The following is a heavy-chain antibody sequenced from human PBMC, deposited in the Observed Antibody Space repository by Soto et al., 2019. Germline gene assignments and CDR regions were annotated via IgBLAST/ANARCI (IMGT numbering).Heavy chain of an antibody. CDR3: ARGDIVLMVYAIHGMDV. CDR1: GYTFTSYD. J-gene: IGHJ6*02. Sequence: QVQLVQSGAEVKKPGASVKVSCKASGYTFTSYDINWVRQATGQGLEWMGWMNPNSGNTGYAQKFQGRVTMTRXXSXSXXYMELSSLRSEDTAVYYCARGDIVLMVYAIHGMDVWGQGTTVTVSS. D-gene: IGHD2-8*01. V-gene: IGHV1-8*01. CDR2: MNPNSGNT.